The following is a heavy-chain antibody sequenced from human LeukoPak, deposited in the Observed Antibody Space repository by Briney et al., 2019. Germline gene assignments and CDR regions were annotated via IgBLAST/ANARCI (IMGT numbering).Heavy chain of an antibody. Sequence: SETLSLTCAVYGGSFSGYYWSWIRQPPGKGLEWIGEINHSGSANYSPPLKSRVTLSIDKSKNQFSLNLSSVTAADTAVYYCARARRDSGYYKVDYWGQGTLVTVSS. CDR1: GGSFSGYY. J-gene: IGHJ4*02. V-gene: IGHV4-34*01. CDR3: ARARRDSGYYKVDY. D-gene: IGHD3-3*01. CDR2: INHSGSA.